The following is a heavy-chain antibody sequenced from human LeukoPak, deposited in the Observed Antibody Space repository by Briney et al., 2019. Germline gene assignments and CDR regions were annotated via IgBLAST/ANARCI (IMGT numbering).Heavy chain of an antibody. V-gene: IGHV4-59*01. CDR1: GGSISSYY. Sequence: AETLSLTCTVSGGSISSYYWSWIRQPPGKGPEWIGYIYYSGSTNYNPSLKSRVTISIDTSKNQFSLKLSSVTAADTAVYYCARRGINCSGGSCYNWFDPWGQGTLVTVSS. J-gene: IGHJ5*02. CDR2: IYYSGST. D-gene: IGHD2-15*01. CDR3: ARRGINCSGGSCYNWFDP.